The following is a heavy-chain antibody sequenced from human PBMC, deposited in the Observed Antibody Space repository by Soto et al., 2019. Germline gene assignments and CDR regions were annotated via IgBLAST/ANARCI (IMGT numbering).Heavy chain of an antibody. CDR3: ARDPYSSSWYSPYYFDY. Sequence: GGSLRLSCAASGFTFSSYWMSWVRQAPGKGLEWVANIKQDGSEKYYVDSVKGRFTISRDNAKNSLYLQMNSLRAEDTAVYCCARDPYSSSWYSPYYFDYWGQGTLVTVSS. V-gene: IGHV3-7*01. J-gene: IGHJ4*02. CDR1: GFTFSSYW. D-gene: IGHD6-13*01. CDR2: IKQDGSEK.